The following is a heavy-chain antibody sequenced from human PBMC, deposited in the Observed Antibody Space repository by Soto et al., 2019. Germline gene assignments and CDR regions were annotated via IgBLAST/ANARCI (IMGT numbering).Heavy chain of an antibody. CDR2: IWFDGSNK. J-gene: IGHJ5*02. V-gene: IGHV3-33*01. D-gene: IGHD3-10*01. CDR3: VRDHTYGSGTSYGHNWFDP. CDR1: GFTFSNYG. Sequence: QVQLVESGGGVVQPGRSLRLSCAASGFTFSNYGMQWVRQAPGKGLEWVAGIWFDGSNKYYADSVKGLFTISRDNSKNTLCLEMNRLRAEDTAVYYCVRDHTYGSGTSYGHNWFDPWGQGTLVTVSS.